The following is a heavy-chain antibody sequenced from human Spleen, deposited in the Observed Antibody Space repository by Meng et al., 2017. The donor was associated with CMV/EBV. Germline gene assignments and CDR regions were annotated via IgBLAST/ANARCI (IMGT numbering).Heavy chain of an antibody. V-gene: IGHV4-34*01. CDR1: GGSFSGYY. CDR3: ARSMDRGVSAYYYGMDV. D-gene: IGHD3-10*01. J-gene: IGHJ6*02. Sequence: SETLSLTCAVYGGSFSGYYWSWIRQPPGKGLEWIGEINHSGSTNYNPSLKSRVTISVDTSKNQFSLKLSSVTAADTAVYYCARSMDRGVSAYYYGMDVWGQGTTVTVSS. CDR2: INHSGST.